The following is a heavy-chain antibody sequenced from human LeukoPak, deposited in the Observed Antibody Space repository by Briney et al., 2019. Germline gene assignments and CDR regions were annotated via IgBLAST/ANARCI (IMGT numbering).Heavy chain of an antibody. CDR2: IYYSGST. Sequence: SETLSLTCTVSGGSISSYYWSWIRQPPGKGLEWIGYIYYSGSTNYNPSRKSRVTISVDTSKNQFSLKLSSVTAAGTAVYYCARLPSVTTSRDAFDIWGQGTMVTVSS. V-gene: IGHV4-59*01. CDR3: ARLPSVTTSRDAFDI. J-gene: IGHJ3*02. CDR1: GGSISSYY. D-gene: IGHD4-17*01.